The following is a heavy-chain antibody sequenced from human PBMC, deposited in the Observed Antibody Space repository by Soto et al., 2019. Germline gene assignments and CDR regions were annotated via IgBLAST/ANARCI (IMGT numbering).Heavy chain of an antibody. V-gene: IGHV4-34*01. CDR1: GGCFSGYY. Sequence: PSETLSLTCAVYGGCFSGYYWTWIRQTPGKGLEWIGEIHHSGRTNYNPSLKSRVSISADTSKTQFSLNLTSVTAADTAVYYCARGECSSNYCFTRWALDIWGQGTVVTVS. CDR3: ARGECSSNYCFTRWALDI. CDR2: IHHSGRT. J-gene: IGHJ3*02. D-gene: IGHD2-2*01.